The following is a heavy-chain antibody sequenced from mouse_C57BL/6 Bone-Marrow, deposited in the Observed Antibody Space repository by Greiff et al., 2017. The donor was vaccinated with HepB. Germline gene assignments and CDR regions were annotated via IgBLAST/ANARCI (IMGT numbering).Heavy chain of an antibody. V-gene: IGHV6-3*01. J-gene: IGHJ3*01. CDR2: IRLKSDNYAT. Sequence: EVKLMESGGGLVQPGGSMKLSCVASGFTFSNYWMNWVRQSPEKGLEWVAQIRLKSDNYATHYAESVKGRFTISRDDSKSSVYLQMNYLRAEDTGIYYCTDDYDAYWGQGTLVTVSA. D-gene: IGHD2-4*01. CDR3: TDDYDAY. CDR1: GFTFSNYW.